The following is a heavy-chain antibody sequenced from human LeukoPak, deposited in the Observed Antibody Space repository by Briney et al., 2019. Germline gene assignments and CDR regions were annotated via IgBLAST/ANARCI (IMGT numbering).Heavy chain of an antibody. Sequence: GGSLRLSCAASGFTFSGYSMNWVRQAPGKGLEWISYITGSGATIYYADSVKGRFTISRDNAKNSLYLQMDSLRAEDTAVYYCARDWSWAFDCWGQGTLVTVSS. CDR3: ARDWSWAFDC. V-gene: IGHV3-48*04. CDR1: GFTFSGYS. CDR2: ITGSGATI. J-gene: IGHJ4*02. D-gene: IGHD1-26*01.